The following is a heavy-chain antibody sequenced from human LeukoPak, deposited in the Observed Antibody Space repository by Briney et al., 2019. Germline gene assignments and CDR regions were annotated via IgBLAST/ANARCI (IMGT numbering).Heavy chain of an antibody. CDR1: GFTFSSYG. Sequence: GGSLRLSCAASGFTFSSYGMSWVRQAPGKGLEWVSAISGSCGSTYYADSVKGRFTISRDNSKNTLYLQMNSLRAEDTAVYYCAKDSKEYYDSSGYYNYWGQGTLVTVSS. J-gene: IGHJ4*02. V-gene: IGHV3-23*01. CDR3: AKDSKEYYDSSGYYNY. D-gene: IGHD3-22*01. CDR2: ISGSCGST.